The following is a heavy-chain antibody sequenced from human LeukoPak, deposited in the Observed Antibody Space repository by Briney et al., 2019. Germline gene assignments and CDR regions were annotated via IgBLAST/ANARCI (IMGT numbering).Heavy chain of an antibody. Sequence: PGGSLRLSCAASGFTFSSYSMNWVRQAPGKGLEWVSSISSSSSYIYYADPVKGRFTISRDNAKNSLYLQMNSLRAEDTAVYYCARVGSSGWYYFDYWGQGTLVTVSS. D-gene: IGHD6-19*01. V-gene: IGHV3-21*01. CDR3: ARVGSSGWYYFDY. CDR2: ISSSSSYI. J-gene: IGHJ4*02. CDR1: GFTFSSYS.